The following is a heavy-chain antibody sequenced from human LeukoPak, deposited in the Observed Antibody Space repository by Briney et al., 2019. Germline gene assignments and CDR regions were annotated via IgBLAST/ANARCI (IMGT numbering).Heavy chain of an antibody. CDR1: GGTFSSYA. Sequence: SVKVSCKASGGTFSSYAISWVRQAPGQGLEWMGGIIPIFGTANYAQKFQGRVTITTDESTSTAYMELSSLRSEDTAVYYCARARYYDSSGYQMGPYYYYMDVRGKGTTVTVSS. D-gene: IGHD3-22*01. CDR2: IIPIFGTA. J-gene: IGHJ6*03. V-gene: IGHV1-69*05. CDR3: ARARYYDSSGYQMGPYYYYMDV.